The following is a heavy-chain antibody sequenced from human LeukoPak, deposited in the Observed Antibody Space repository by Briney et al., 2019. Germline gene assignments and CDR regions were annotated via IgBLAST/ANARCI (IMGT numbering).Heavy chain of an antibody. J-gene: IGHJ4*02. V-gene: IGHV3-30*03. Sequence: GGSPRLSCAASGFSFSTYSMIWVRQAPGKGLEWVAVISYDGSYEDYADSVKGRFTISRDNSKNTVFLQMNSLKPEDTAVYYCARGARKGDDYGGFFDYWGQGTLVTVSS. CDR1: GFSFSTYS. CDR3: ARGARKGDDYGGFFDY. D-gene: IGHD4-23*01. CDR2: ISYDGSYE.